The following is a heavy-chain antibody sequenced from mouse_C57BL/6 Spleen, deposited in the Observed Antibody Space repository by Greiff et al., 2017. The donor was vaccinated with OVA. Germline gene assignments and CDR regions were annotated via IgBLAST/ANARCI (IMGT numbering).Heavy chain of an antibody. V-gene: IGHV1-82*01. CDR2: IYPGDGDT. J-gene: IGHJ4*01. CDR1: GYAFSSSW. CDR3: ARRDDYDAMDY. Sequence: QVQLQHSGPELVKPGASVKISCKASGYAFSSSWMNWVKQRPGKGLEWIGRIYPGDGDTNYNGKFKGKATLTADKSSSTAYMQLSSLTSEDSAVYFCARRDDYDAMDYWGQGTSVTVSS.